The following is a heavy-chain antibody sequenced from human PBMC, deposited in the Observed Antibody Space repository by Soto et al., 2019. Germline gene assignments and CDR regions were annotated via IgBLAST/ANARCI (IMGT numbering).Heavy chain of an antibody. CDR1: GGSISSSNW. CDR3: ARDRCSGGSCYSGREWRYFDY. D-gene: IGHD2-15*01. Sequence: QVQLQESGPGLVKTSGTLSLTCAVSGGSISSSNWWSWVRQPPGKGLEWMGEIYHSGSTNYKPSLTSPVTISVYKSKTQFSLKLSSVTAADTAVYYCARDRCSGGSCYSGREWRYFDYWAQGTLVTVSS. J-gene: IGHJ4*02. CDR2: IYHSGST. V-gene: IGHV4-4*02.